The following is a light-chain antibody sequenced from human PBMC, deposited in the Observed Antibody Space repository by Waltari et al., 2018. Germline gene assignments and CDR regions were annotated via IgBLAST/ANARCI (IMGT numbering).Light chain of an antibody. Sequence: QSVLTQPPSVSGAPGQRVTISCTGISSNIGAGYDVHWYRQLPGTVPKLLIYRHHNRPSGAPDRFFGSQAGTTAPLAITGLRSEDDATYYCQCHDRILSGSVVFGGGTKLTVL. V-gene: IGLV1-40*01. CDR1: SSNIGAGYD. CDR2: RHH. CDR3: QCHDRILSGSVV. J-gene: IGLJ3*02.